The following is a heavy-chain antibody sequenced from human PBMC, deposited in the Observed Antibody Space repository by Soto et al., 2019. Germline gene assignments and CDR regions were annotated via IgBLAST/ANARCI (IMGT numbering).Heavy chain of an antibody. CDR2: IYYSGST. J-gene: IGHJ4*02. CDR1: GGSISSGGYY. CDR3: ARGRGIVATINRSLLFDY. V-gene: IGHV4-31*03. Sequence: QVQLQESGPGLVKPSRTLSLTCTVSGGSISSGGYYWSWIRQHPGKGLEWIGYIYYSGSTYYNPSLKSRVTISVDTSKNQFSLKLSSVTAADTAVYYCARGRGIVATINRSLLFDYWGQGTLVTVSS. D-gene: IGHD5-12*01.